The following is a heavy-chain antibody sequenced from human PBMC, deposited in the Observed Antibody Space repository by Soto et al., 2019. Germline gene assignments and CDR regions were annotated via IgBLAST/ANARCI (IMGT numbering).Heavy chain of an antibody. CDR3: ATGSEVPGVIISDP. CDR1: GSTY. Sequence: ASVKVSCKASGSTYMHWVRQAPGQGLEWMGIINPSGGGTRYAQKFQGRVTMTKDTSTTTVYMELSSLRSEDTAVYYCATGSEVPGVIISDPWGQGTLVTVSS. CDR2: INPSGGGT. V-gene: IGHV1-46*01. J-gene: IGHJ5*02. D-gene: IGHD3-10*01.